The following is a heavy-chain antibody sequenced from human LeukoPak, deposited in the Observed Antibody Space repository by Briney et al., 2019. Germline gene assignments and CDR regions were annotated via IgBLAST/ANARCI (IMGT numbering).Heavy chain of an antibody. D-gene: IGHD1-26*01. J-gene: IGHJ3*02. CDR3: ARNKLVGATHTYDAFDI. Sequence: GASVKVSGKASEYTVTRYSMHRGRQAPGQGLEWMGWINPNSGGTNYAQKFQGRVTMTRDTSISTAYMELSRLRSDDTAVYYCARNKLVGATHTYDAFDIWGQGTMVSVSS. CDR1: EYTVTRYS. CDR2: INPNSGGT. V-gene: IGHV1-2*02.